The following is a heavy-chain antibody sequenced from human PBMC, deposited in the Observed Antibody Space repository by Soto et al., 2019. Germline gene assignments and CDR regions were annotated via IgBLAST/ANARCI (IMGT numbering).Heavy chain of an antibody. J-gene: IGHJ5*02. CDR2: ISSGSAFI. CDR1: FTFSMYS. CDR3: TRDQSGSYDSLFDP. D-gene: IGHD1-26*01. V-gene: IGHV3-21*01. Sequence: GGSLRLSCNFTFSMYSMNWVRQAPGKGLEWVASISSGSAFIKYADSVKGRFSISRDNAKNSVSLQMNSLRAEDTAMYYCTRDQSGSYDSLFDPLGRGTLVTVSS.